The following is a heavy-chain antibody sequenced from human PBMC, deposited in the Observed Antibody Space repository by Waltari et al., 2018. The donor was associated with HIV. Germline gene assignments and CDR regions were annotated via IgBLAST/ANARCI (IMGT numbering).Heavy chain of an antibody. J-gene: IGHJ3*02. V-gene: IGHV4-38-2*01. Sequence: QVQLQESGPGLVKPSETLSLTCAVFGNSISGAYYWGWIRQSPGKGLEWIGSIHHSGRTYYNPSLKSRVTISVDTSKMQFSLNLTAVTAADTALYYCARVRVTLIVAGPFDTWGQGTLVTVSS. CDR1: GNSISGAYY. CDR3: ARVRVTLIVAGPFDT. D-gene: IGHD3-22*01. CDR2: IHHSGRT.